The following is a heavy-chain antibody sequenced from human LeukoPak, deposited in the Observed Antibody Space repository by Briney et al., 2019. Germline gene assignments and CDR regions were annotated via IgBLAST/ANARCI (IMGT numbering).Heavy chain of an antibody. D-gene: IGHD3-9*01. V-gene: IGHV4-34*01. J-gene: IGHJ4*02. Sequence: NPSETLSLTCAVYGGSFSGYWWSWIRQPPGKGLEWIGEINHTGRTNYNPSLKSRVTISEDTSKNQFTLRLSSVTAADAAVYYCARGAGPYYYDRNSYKSVWGQGALVTVSS. CDR1: GGSFSGYW. CDR2: INHTGRT. CDR3: ARGAGPYYYDRNSYKSV.